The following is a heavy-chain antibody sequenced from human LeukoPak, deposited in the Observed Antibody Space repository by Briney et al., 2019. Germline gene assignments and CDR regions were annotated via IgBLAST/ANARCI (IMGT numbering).Heavy chain of an antibody. CDR2: IYYSGST. V-gene: IGHV4-39*01. CDR1: GGSISSSSYY. Sequence: PSDPLSLTCTVSGGSISSSSYYWGWIRQPPGKGLEWIGSIYYSGSTYYNPSRKSRVTISVDTSKNQFSLKLSSVTAADTAVYYCARRGNYDILTGYSRNWFDPWGQGTLVTVSS. CDR3: ARRGNYDILTGYSRNWFDP. J-gene: IGHJ5*02. D-gene: IGHD3-9*01.